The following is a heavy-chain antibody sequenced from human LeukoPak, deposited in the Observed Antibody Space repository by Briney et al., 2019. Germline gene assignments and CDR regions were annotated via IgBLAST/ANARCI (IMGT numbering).Heavy chain of an antibody. CDR1: GYTFTSYG. D-gene: IGHD5-18*01. CDR2: ISAYNGNT. V-gene: IGHV1-18*01. J-gene: IGHJ4*02. CDR3: ARGRTAMAPIDFSFDY. Sequence: ASVKVSCKASGYTFTSYGISWVRQAPGQGLEWMGWISAYNGNTNYAQKLQGRVTMTTDTSTSTAYMELGSLRSDDTAVYYCARGRTAMAPIDFSFDYWGQGTLVTVSS.